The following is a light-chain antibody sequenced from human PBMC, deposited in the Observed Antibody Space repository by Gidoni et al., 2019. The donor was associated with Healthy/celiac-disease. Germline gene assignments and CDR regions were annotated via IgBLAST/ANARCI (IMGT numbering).Light chain of an antibody. V-gene: IGLV3-1*01. CDR3: QACDSSTAE. J-gene: IGLJ2*01. Sequence: SYELTQQPSVTVSPGQTASIACSGDKLGVKYACWYQQKPGQSPVLVIYQDSTRPSGIPERFSGSNSGNTATLSISVTQAMDEADYYCQACDSSTAEFGGGTKLTVL. CDR2: QDS. CDR1: KLGVKY.